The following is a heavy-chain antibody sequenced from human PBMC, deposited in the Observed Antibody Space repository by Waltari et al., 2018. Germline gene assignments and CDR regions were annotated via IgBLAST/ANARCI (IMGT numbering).Heavy chain of an antibody. D-gene: IGHD1-26*01. V-gene: IGHV3-23*04. J-gene: IGHJ4*02. CDR1: GFTFSSYA. Sequence: EVQLVESGGGLVQPGGSLRLSCAASGFTFSSYAMRWTRKAPGKGLEWVSAIRGSGGSTYYADSVKGRFTISRDNSKNTLYLQMNSLRAEDTAVYYCAKDLSVVGATPDYWGQGTLVTVSS. CDR2: IRGSGGST. CDR3: AKDLSVVGATPDY.